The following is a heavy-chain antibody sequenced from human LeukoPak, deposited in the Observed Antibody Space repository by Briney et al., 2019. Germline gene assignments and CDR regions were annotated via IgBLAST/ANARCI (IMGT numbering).Heavy chain of an antibody. J-gene: IGHJ4*02. D-gene: IGHD6-19*01. CDR1: GYSISSAYY. V-gene: IGHV4-38-2*02. CDR2: IYHSGRT. CDR3: ARDIFIGQWRTDGDY. Sequence: SETLSLTCAVSGYSISSAYYWGWIRQPPGKGLEWIANIYHSGRTNYNPSLKSRVTMSVDTSKNQFSLKLSSVTAADTAVYYCARDIFIGQWRTDGDYWGQGTLVTVSS.